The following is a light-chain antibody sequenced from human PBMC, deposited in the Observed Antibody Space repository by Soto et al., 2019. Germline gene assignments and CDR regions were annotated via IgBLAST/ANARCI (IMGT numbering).Light chain of an antibody. CDR1: VSDVGGYDS. V-gene: IGLV2-14*03. J-gene: IGLJ1*01. CDR3: CSYTTSTTYV. Sequence: QSVLTQPASVSGSPGQSITISCTGTVSDVGGYDSVSWYQQHPGRAPKLIIYGVNNRPSGVSNRFSASKSADTASLTISGLQAEDEAPYYCCSYTTSTTYVFGTGPKVTVL. CDR2: GVN.